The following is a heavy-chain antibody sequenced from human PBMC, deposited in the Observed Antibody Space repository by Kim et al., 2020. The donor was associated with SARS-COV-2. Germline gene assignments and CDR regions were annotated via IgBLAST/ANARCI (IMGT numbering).Heavy chain of an antibody. D-gene: IGHD6-19*01. J-gene: IGHJ2*01. CDR2: NYYSGST. CDR3: ARHESSGWY. CDR1: GGSISSSSFY. Sequence: SETLSLTFTVSGGSISSSSFYWVRIRQPPGMGLEWIGSNYYSGSTYYNPSLKSRVIISVDTSKNQFSLKLSSVSAADTALYYCARHESSGWY. V-gene: IGHV4-39*01.